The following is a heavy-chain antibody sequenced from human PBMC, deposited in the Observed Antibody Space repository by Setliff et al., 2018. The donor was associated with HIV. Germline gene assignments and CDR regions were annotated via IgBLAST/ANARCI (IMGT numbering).Heavy chain of an antibody. D-gene: IGHD3-22*01. CDR3: ARQGAGYYYDSSDYYTGNGFDM. Sequence: SETLSLTCAVSGYSISTAYYWAWIRQSPGKGLEWIGGFHHSGSAHYNPSLKSRVTISGQTSKNQFSLTPTSVTAADTAIYYCARQGAGYYYDSSDYYTGNGFDMWGQGTMVTVSS. J-gene: IGHJ3*02. V-gene: IGHV4-38-2*01. CDR2: FHHSGSA. CDR1: GYSISTAYY.